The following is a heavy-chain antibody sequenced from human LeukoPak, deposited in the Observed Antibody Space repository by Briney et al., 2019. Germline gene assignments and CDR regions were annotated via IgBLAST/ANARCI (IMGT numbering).Heavy chain of an antibody. J-gene: IGHJ3*02. CDR2: IYYTGSGST. CDR3: AREVLDAFDI. CDR1: GGSISSYY. Sequence: SETLSLTCTVSGGSISSYYWTWIRQPPGKGLEWIGYIYYTGSGSTNYNPSLKSRVTISVDTSKNQFSLWLSSVTAADTAVYYCAREVLDAFDIWGQGTMVTVSS. V-gene: IGHV4-59*01. D-gene: IGHD3/OR15-3a*01.